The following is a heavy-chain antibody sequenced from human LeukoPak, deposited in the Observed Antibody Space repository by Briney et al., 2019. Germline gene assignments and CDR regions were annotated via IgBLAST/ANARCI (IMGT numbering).Heavy chain of an antibody. CDR3: ARGGYSYGMRHYFDY. CDR1: GGTFSSFA. J-gene: IGHJ4*02. CDR2: IIPIFGTA. D-gene: IGHD5-18*01. V-gene: IGHV1-69*05. Sequence: SVKVSCKASGGTFSSFAISWVRQAPGQGLEWMGGIIPIFGTANYAQKFQGRVTITTDESTSTAYMELSSLRSEDTAVYYCARGGYSYGMRHYFDYWGQGTLVTVSS.